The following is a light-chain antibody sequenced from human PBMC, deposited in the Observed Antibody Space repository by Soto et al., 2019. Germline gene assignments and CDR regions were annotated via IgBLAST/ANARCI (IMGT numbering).Light chain of an antibody. CDR1: QSVRSN. V-gene: IGKV3-15*01. CDR3: QQYNNWPPIT. CDR2: GAS. J-gene: IGKJ5*01. Sequence: LMTQSPSTLAVSPGERVTLSCGASQSVRSNLAGYQQKPGQSPRLLIYGASTRATGIPARFSGSGSGTEFTLTISSLQSEDFAVYYCQQYNNWPPITFGQGTRLEIK.